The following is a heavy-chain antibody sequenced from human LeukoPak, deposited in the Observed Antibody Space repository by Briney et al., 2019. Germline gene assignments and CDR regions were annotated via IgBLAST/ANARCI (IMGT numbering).Heavy chain of an antibody. J-gene: IGHJ3*02. Sequence: GGSLRLSCAASGFTVSSNYMTWVRQAPGKGLEWVSVIYSGDSPYYADSVKGRFTISRDNSKNTLYLQMNSLGAEDTAVYYCARGLSGRGAFDIWGQGTMVTVSS. CDR3: ARGLSGRGAFDI. V-gene: IGHV3-53*01. CDR1: GFTVSSNY. CDR2: IYSGDSP. D-gene: IGHD2-15*01.